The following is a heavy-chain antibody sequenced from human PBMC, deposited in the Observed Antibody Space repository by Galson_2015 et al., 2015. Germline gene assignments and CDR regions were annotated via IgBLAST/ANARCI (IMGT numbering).Heavy chain of an antibody. Sequence: SETLSLICTVSGGSISSSSYYWGWIRQPPGKGLEWIGSIYYSGSTYYNPSLKSRVIISVDTSKNQFSLKLSSVTAADTAVYYCARQPLGVVINMDVWGKGTTVTVSS. CDR2: IYYSGST. CDR1: GGSISSSSYY. J-gene: IGHJ6*03. V-gene: IGHV4-39*01. D-gene: IGHD3-3*01. CDR3: ARQPLGVVINMDV.